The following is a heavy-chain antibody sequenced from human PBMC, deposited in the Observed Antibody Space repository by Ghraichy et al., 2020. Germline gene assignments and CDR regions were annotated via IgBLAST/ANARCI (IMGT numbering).Heavy chain of an antibody. V-gene: IGHV4-39*01. J-gene: IGHJ4*02. CDR3: AILYYYGSGSYWETPPFYFDY. CDR2: IYYSGST. CDR1: GGSISSSSYY. D-gene: IGHD3-10*01. Sequence: GTLRLSCTVSGGSISSSSYYWGWIRQPPGKGLEWIGSIYYSGSTYYNPSLKSRVTISVDTSKNQFSLKLSSVTAADTAVYYCAILYYYGSGSYWETPPFYFDYWGQGTLVTV.